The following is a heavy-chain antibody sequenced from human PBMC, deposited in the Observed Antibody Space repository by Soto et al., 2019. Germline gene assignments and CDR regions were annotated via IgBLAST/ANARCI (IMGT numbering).Heavy chain of an antibody. CDR1: GFTLTSYS. CDR3: ARDSLWGSSGYYYFFDY. Sequence: GGSLRLSCAASGFTLTSYSMNWVRQAPGKGLEWVSYISSSTSTKYYADSVKGRFTISGDTASNSVFLEMNSLRAEDTAVYYCARDSLWGSSGYYYFFDYWGQGALVTVPQ. CDR2: ISSSTSTK. D-gene: IGHD3-22*01. V-gene: IGHV3-48*01. J-gene: IGHJ4*02.